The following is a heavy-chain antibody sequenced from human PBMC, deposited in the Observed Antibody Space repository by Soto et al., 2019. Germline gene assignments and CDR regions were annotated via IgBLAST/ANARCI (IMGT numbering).Heavy chain of an antibody. Sequence: SETLSLTCTVSGGSISSGGYYWSWIRQHPGKGLEWIGYIYYSGSTYYNPSLKSRVTISVDTSKNQFSLKLSSVTAADTAVYYCARESIAARPFDYCYGMDVWGQGTTVTVSS. V-gene: IGHV4-31*03. CDR3: ARESIAARPFDYCYGMDV. CDR2: IYYSGST. D-gene: IGHD6-6*01. CDR1: GGSISSGGYY. J-gene: IGHJ6*02.